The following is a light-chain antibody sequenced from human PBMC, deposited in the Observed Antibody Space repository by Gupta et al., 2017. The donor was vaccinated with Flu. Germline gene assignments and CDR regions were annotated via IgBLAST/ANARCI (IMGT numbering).Light chain of an antibody. CDR1: QSVSSN. CDR3: QQYNNWPPLIT. Sequence: EIVMTQSPATLSVSPGERATLSCRASQSVSSNLAWYQQKPGQAPRLLIYGASTRATGIPARFSGSGSGTEFTLTISSRQSEDFAVYYCQQYNNWPPLITFGQGTRLEIK. CDR2: GAS. J-gene: IGKJ5*01. V-gene: IGKV3-15*01.